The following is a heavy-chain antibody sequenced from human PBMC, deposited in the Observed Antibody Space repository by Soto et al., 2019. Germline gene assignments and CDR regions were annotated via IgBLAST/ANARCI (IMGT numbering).Heavy chain of an antibody. CDR2: ISYDGSNK. D-gene: IGHD6-19*01. Sequence: PGGPLTHCRTRSRLSFRSDAWPWVPQAPGQGLDWVAVISYDGSNKYYADSVKGRFTISRDNSKSTLYPQMNSLRAEDTAVYYCAKAYSSGISLNYWGQGT. V-gene: IGHV3-30*18. CDR3: AKAYSSGISLNY. J-gene: IGHJ4*02. CDR1: RLSFRSDA.